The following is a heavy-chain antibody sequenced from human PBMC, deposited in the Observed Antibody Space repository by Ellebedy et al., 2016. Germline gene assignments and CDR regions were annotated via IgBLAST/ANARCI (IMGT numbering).Heavy chain of an antibody. CDR2: ISGSGGST. CDR1: GFTFSSYT. Sequence: GGSLRISXAASGFTFSSYTMRWVRQAPGKGLEWVSDISGSGGSTYYADSVKGRFTISRDNSKNTLYLQMNSLRVEDTAVYYCAKGITAAVVEGSLFDPWGQGTLVTVSS. J-gene: IGHJ5*02. CDR3: AKGITAAVVEGSLFDP. D-gene: IGHD6-13*01. V-gene: IGHV3-23*01.